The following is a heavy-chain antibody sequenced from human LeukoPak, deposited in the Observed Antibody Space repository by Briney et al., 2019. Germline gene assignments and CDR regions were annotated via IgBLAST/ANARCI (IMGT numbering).Heavy chain of an antibody. V-gene: IGHV3-48*02. J-gene: IGHJ6*03. CDR3: ARGGSNYYYYYMDV. Sequence: GGSLGLSCAASGFTFSSYSMNWVRQAPGKGLEWVSYISSSSSTIYYADSVKGRFTISRDNAKNSLYLQMNSLRDEDTAVYYCARGGSNYYYYYMDVWGKGTTVTVSS. CDR1: GFTFSSYS. CDR2: ISSSSSTI. D-gene: IGHD3-10*01.